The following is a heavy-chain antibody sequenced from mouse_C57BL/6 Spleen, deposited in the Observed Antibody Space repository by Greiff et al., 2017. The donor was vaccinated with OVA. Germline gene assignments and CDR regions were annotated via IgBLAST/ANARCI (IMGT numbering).Heavy chain of an antibody. Sequence: VQLQQSGAELVRPGTSVKVSCKASGYAFTNYLIEWVKQRPGQGLEWIGVINPGSGGTNYNEKFKGKATLTADKSSSTAYMQLSSLTSEDSAVYFCARSAGSSFFAYWGQGTLVTVSA. J-gene: IGHJ3*01. CDR1: GYAFTNYL. CDR2: INPGSGGT. D-gene: IGHD1-1*01. V-gene: IGHV1-54*01. CDR3: ARSAGSSFFAY.